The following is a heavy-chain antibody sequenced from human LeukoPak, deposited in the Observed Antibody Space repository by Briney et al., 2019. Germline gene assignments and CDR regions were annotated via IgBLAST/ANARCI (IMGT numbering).Heavy chain of an antibody. Sequence: SETLSLTCAVYGGSFSGYYWSWIRQPPGKGLEWIGEINHSGSTNYNPSLKSRVTISVDTSKNQFSLKLSSVTAADTAVYYCARDHTYGAKDYDFWSGYSEVWFDLWGQGTLVTVSS. J-gene: IGHJ5*02. CDR2: INHSGST. CDR3: ARDHTYGAKDYDFWSGYSEVWFDL. CDR1: GGSFSGYY. D-gene: IGHD3-3*01. V-gene: IGHV4-34*01.